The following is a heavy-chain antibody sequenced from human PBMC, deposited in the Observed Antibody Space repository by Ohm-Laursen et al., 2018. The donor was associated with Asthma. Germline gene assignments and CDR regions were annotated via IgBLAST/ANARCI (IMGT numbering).Heavy chain of an antibody. J-gene: IGHJ4*02. V-gene: IGHV3-64D*08. CDR2: ISSNGGST. CDR3: IKDLSGTYSFDY. Sequence: GSLRLSCTASGFTFSSYAMHWVRQAPGKGLEYVSAISSNGGSTYYADSVKGRFTISRDNSKNTLYLQMSSLRAEDTAVYHCIKDLSGTYSFDYWGQGALVNVSS. D-gene: IGHD1-26*01. CDR1: GFTFSSYA.